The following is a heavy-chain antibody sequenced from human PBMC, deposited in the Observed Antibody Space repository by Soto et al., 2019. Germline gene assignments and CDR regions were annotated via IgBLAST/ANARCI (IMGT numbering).Heavy chain of an antibody. CDR1: GYTFTSYG. CDR2: ISAYNVNT. Sequence: ASVKVSCKASGYTFTSYGISWVRQAPGQGLEWMGWISAYNVNTNYAQKLQGRVTMTTDISTSTAYMELRSLRSYDTAVYYCARLVGCSGGSCRDYWGQVTLVTVSS. J-gene: IGHJ4*02. V-gene: IGHV1-18*01. D-gene: IGHD2-15*01. CDR3: ARLVGCSGGSCRDY.